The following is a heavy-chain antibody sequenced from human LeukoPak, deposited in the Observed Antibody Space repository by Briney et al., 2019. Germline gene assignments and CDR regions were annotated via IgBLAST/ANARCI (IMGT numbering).Heavy chain of an antibody. CDR3: AKDRAGTPWAD. V-gene: IGHV3-23*01. CDR2: INPGGIPT. J-gene: IGHJ4*02. Sequence: QPGWSLRLSCAASGFTFTTYSMTWAHQAPGKGLEWVHPINPGGIPTYYADSMKGRFTISRDNSKNTVSLQMDSLRADDTAVYYCAKDRAGTPWADWGQGTLVTVSS. CDR1: GFTFTTYS. D-gene: IGHD1-1*01.